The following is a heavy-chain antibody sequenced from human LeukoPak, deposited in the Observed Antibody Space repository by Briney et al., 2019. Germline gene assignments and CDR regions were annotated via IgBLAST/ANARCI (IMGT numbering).Heavy chain of an antibody. D-gene: IGHD6-19*01. CDR2: ISAYNGNT. Sequence: ASVKVSCKASGYTFTSYGISWVRQAPGQGLEWMGWISAYNGNTNYAQKLQGRVTMTTDTSTSTAHMELRSLRSDDTAVYYCARVSIAVYYFDYWGQGTLVTVSS. CDR1: GYTFTSYG. J-gene: IGHJ4*02. V-gene: IGHV1-18*01. CDR3: ARVSIAVYYFDY.